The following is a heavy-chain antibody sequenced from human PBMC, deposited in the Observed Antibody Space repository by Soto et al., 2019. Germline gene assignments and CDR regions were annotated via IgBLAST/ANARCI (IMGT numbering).Heavy chain of an antibody. CDR3: ARGSGYYYWDDY. V-gene: IGHV1-3*05. CDR1: GYTFTSYA. D-gene: IGHD3-22*01. Sequence: QVQLVQSGAEEKKPGASVTVSCKASGYTFTSYAMHWVRQAPGQRLEWMGWINAGNGNTKYSQKFQGRVTITRDTSASTAYMELSSLRSEDTAVYYCARGSGYYYWDDYWGQGTLVTVSS. J-gene: IGHJ4*02. CDR2: INAGNGNT.